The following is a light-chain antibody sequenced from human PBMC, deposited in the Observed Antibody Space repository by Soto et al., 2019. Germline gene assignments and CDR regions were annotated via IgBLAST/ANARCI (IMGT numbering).Light chain of an antibody. CDR2: GAS. CDR1: QSVSNN. J-gene: IGKJ1*01. CDR3: QQYNNWWT. V-gene: IGKV3-15*01. Sequence: EIVMTQSPATLSVSPGERATLSCRASQSVSNNLAWYQKKPGQAPRLLIYGASTRATGIPARFSGGGSGTEFTLTISSRQSEDFVVYYCQQYNNWWTFGKGTRVEI.